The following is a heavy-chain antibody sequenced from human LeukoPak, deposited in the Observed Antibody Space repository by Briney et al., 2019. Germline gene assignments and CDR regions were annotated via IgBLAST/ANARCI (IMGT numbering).Heavy chain of an antibody. CDR3: ARGSGTFGGVIVPLFDP. CDR1: GFTFSSYW. V-gene: IGHV3-64*01. Sequence: GGSLRLSCAASGFTFSSYWMHWVRQAPGKGLEYVSAISSNGGSTYYANSVKGRFTISRDNSKNTLYLQMGSLRAEDMAMYYCARGSGTFGGVIVPLFDPWGQGTLVTVSS. J-gene: IGHJ5*02. D-gene: IGHD3-16*02. CDR2: ISSNGGST.